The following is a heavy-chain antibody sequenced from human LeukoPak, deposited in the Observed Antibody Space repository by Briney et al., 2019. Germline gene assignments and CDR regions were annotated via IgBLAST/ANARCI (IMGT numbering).Heavy chain of an antibody. Sequence: ASVKVSCRASGGTFSSYAISWVRQAPGQGLEWMGGIIPIFGTANYAQKFQGRVTITADKSTSTAYMELSSLRSEDTAVYYCARAPKCTVTICYYFMDVWGKGTTVTISS. CDR1: GGTFSSYA. CDR2: IIPIFGTA. D-gene: IGHD4-11*01. V-gene: IGHV1-69*06. J-gene: IGHJ6*03. CDR3: ARAPKCTVTICYYFMDV.